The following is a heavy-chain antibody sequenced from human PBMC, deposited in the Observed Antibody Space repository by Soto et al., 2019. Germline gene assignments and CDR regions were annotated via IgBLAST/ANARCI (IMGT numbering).Heavy chain of an antibody. CDR1: GFTFSSYW. V-gene: IGHV3-7*01. CDR3: ARERGGYCSGNSCPGTIDY. CDR2: IKQDGSEK. J-gene: IGHJ4*02. Sequence: GSLRLSCAASGFTFSSYWMSWVRQAPGKGLKWVANIKQDGSEKYYVDSVKGRFTISRDNAKNSLYLQMNSLRAEDTAVYYCARERGGYCSGNSCPGTIDYWGQGTLVTVSS. D-gene: IGHD2-15*01.